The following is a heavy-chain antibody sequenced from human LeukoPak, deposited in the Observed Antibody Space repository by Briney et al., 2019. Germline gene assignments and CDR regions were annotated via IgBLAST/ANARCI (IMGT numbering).Heavy chain of an antibody. CDR2: ISSSGSTI. D-gene: IGHD3-3*01. Sequence: GGSLRLSCAASGFTFSDYYMSWIRQAPGKGLEWVSYISSSGSTIYYADSVKGRFTISRDNAKNSLYLQMNSLRAEGTAVYYCAREVRSAHYFDYWGQGTLVTVSS. CDR1: GFTFSDYY. J-gene: IGHJ4*02. V-gene: IGHV3-11*01. CDR3: AREVRSAHYFDY.